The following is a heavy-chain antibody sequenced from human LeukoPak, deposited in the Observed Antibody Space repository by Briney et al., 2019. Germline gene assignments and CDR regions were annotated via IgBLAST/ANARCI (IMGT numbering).Heavy chain of an antibody. CDR1: GFTFSSNY. D-gene: IGHD2-15*01. CDR3: ARAVAGTVSVFDY. V-gene: IGHV3-66*01. CDR2: IYSGGST. J-gene: IGHJ4*02. Sequence: GGSLRLSCAASGFTFSSNYMSWVRQAPGKGLEWVSVIYSGGSTYYPHSVKGTFTISIDNSKNTLYLQMNSLRAEDTAVYYCARAVAGTVSVFDYWGQGTLVTVSS.